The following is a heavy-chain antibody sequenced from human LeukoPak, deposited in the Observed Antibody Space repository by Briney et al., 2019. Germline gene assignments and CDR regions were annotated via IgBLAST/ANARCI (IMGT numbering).Heavy chain of an antibody. V-gene: IGHV3-66*01. J-gene: IGHJ4*02. D-gene: IGHD6-13*01. CDR2: IYRGGST. CDR3: AGGARRQQPFGY. CDR1: GFTVSSNY. Sequence: GRSLRLSCAASGFTVSSNYMSWVRQAPGKGLEWVSVIYRGGSTYYADSVKGRFTISRDNSKNTLYLQMNSLRAEDTAVYYCAGGARRQQPFGYWGQGTLVTVSS.